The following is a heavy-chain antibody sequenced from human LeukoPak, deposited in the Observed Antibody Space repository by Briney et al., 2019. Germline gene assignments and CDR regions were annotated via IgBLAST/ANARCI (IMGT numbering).Heavy chain of an antibody. J-gene: IGHJ4*02. CDR1: GFTFSSYA. CDR3: AREYGDYTSDY. Sequence: PGGPLRLSCAASGFTFSSYAMHWVRQAPGKGLEWVAVVSYDGSNKYYADSVKGRFTISRDNSKNTLYLQMNSLRAEDTAVYYCAREYGDYTSDYWGQGTLVTVSS. D-gene: IGHD4-17*01. V-gene: IGHV3-30*04. CDR2: VSYDGSNK.